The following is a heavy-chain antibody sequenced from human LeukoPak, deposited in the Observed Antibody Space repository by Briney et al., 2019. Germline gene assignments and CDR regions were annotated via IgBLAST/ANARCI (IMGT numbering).Heavy chain of an antibody. CDR1: GGSISSGDYY. V-gene: IGHV4-30-4*08. Sequence: SETLSLTCTVSGGSISSGDYYWSWIRQPPGKGLEWIGYIYYSGSTYYNPSLKSRVTISVDTSKNQFSLKLSSVTAADTAVYYCAREGGVYSSSSAPLDYWGQGTLVTVSS. D-gene: IGHD6-6*01. CDR3: AREGGVYSSSSAPLDY. J-gene: IGHJ4*02. CDR2: IYYSGST.